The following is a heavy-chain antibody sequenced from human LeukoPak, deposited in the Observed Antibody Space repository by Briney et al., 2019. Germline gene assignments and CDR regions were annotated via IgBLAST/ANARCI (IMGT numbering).Heavy chain of an antibody. J-gene: IGHJ5*02. CDR3: ARDHCDDDACYPSDR. Sequence: SETLSLTCNVSGASFNYYYWSWIRQPAGKGLEWIGRIYLGGSTNYNPSLKSRVMMSLDKAKNQFSLTLSSVTAADTAIYYCARDHCDDDACYPSDRWGQGTLVTVSS. CDR2: IYLGGST. CDR1: GASFNYYY. V-gene: IGHV4-4*07. D-gene: IGHD3-16*02.